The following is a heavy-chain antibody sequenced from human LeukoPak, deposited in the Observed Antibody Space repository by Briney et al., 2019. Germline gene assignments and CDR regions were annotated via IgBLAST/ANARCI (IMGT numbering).Heavy chain of an antibody. CDR3: ARESPWGFDAFDV. J-gene: IGHJ3*01. V-gene: IGHV3-48*01. Sequence: GESLRLLCAASGFSFSNYNMNWVRQAPGKGLEWVSYIGSTSSTIHYADSVKGRFTISRDNAKSSSYLQMNSLRAEDTAVYYCARESPWGFDAFDVWGQGSVVTVSS. CDR2: IGSTSSTI. D-gene: IGHD7-27*01. CDR1: GFSFSNYN.